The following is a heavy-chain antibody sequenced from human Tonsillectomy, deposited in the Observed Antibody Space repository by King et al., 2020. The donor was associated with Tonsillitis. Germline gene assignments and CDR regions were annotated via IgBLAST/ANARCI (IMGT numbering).Heavy chain of an antibody. V-gene: IGHV3-23*04. J-gene: IGHJ4*02. CDR1: GFTFSSYA. CDR3: AKGAPGIAVAGSGAFDY. CDR2: ISGSGGST. Sequence: VQLVESGGGLVQPGGSLRLSCAASGFTFSSYAMSWVRKAPGKGLEWVSGISGSGGSTYYADSVKDRFTISRDNSKNTLYLQMNSLRAEDTAVYYCAKGAPGIAVAGSGAFDYWGQGTLVTVSS. D-gene: IGHD6-19*01.